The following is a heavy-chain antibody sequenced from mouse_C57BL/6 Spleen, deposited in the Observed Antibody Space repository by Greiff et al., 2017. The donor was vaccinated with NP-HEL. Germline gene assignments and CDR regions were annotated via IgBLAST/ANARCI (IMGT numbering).Heavy chain of an antibody. CDR3: ARRGLLSNSVDY. Sequence: QVQLQQPGAELVRPGTSVKLSCKASGYTFTSYWMHWVKQRPGQGLEWIGVIDPSDSYTNYNQKFKGKATLTVDTSSSTAYMQLSSLTSEDSAVYYCARRGLLSNSVDYWGQGTTLTVSS. V-gene: IGHV1-59*01. J-gene: IGHJ2*01. CDR1: GYTFTSYW. CDR2: IDPSDSYT. D-gene: IGHD2-10*01.